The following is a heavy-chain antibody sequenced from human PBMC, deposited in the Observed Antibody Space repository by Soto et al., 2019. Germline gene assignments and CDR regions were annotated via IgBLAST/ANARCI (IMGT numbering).Heavy chain of an antibody. CDR3: ARDRLRFLEWFPQKEYYYYGMDV. Sequence: ASVKVSCQACLSTFTCYHIHWVPQSPGQRGERIGWISPNSGVTTSAQKFQGCVTMTRDTSISRAYMEMSGLRSYDTAVYYCARDRLRFLEWFPQKEYYYYGMDVWGQGTTVTVSS. CDR1: LSTFTCYH. D-gene: IGHD3-3*01. CDR2: ISPNSGVT. V-gene: IGHV1-2*04. J-gene: IGHJ6*02.